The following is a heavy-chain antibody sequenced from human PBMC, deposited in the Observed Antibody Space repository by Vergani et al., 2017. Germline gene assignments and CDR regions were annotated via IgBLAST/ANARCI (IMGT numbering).Heavy chain of an antibody. J-gene: IGHJ5*02. CDR2: IYYSGST. CDR3: ARDRIPNWGFGSWFDP. Sequence: QVQLQESGPGLVKPSETLSLTCTVSGGSISSYYWSWIRQPPGKGLEWIGYIYYSGSTNYNPSLKSRVTISVDTSKNHFSLKLSSVTAADTAVYYCARDRIPNWGFGSWFDPWGQGTLVTVSS. D-gene: IGHD7-27*01. CDR1: GGSISSYY. V-gene: IGHV4-59*01.